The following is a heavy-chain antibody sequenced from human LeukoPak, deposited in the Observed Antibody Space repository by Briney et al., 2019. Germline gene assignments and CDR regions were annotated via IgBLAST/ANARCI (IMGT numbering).Heavy chain of an antibody. CDR1: GYSISLGYY. J-gene: IGHJ6*03. V-gene: IGHV4-38-2*02. D-gene: IGHD2-2*01. Sequence: PSDTLSLTCSVSGYSISLGYYWGWIRQTPERGLEWIGSAYQSGSTYYNPSLESRVTMSVDTSKNQFSLKLSSVTAADTAVYYCAREPSPIVVVPAATYGGDYYYMDVWGKGTTVTVSS. CDR2: AYQSGST. CDR3: AREPSPIVVVPAATYGGDYYYMDV.